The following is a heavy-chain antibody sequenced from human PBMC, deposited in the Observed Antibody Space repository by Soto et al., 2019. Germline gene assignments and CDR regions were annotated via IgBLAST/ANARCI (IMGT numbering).Heavy chain of an antibody. Sequence: PGGPLKSSGXGSGSSFTSSWIRWVGQMPGKGLEWMGRIDPSDSYTNYSPSFQGHVTISADKSISTAYLQWSSLKASDTAMYYCARQRYDSSALDYWGQGTLVTVSS. CDR2: IDPSDSYT. V-gene: IGHV5-10-1*01. D-gene: IGHD3-22*01. CDR3: ARQRYDSSALDY. J-gene: IGHJ4*02. CDR1: GSSFTSSW.